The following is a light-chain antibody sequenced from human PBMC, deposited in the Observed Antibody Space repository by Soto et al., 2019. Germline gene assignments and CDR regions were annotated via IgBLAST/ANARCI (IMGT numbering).Light chain of an antibody. CDR3: QQYYSIPRT. CDR2: WAS. CDR1: QSLLDSSNNKDY. Sequence: DIVMTQSPDSLAVSLGERATLNCKSNQSLLDSSNNKDYLTWYQQKPEQPPKLIIYWASTREFGVPDRFSGSGSGTDFTLTISSLQAEDVAVYYCQQYYSIPRTFGHGTKVEIK. J-gene: IGKJ1*01. V-gene: IGKV4-1*01.